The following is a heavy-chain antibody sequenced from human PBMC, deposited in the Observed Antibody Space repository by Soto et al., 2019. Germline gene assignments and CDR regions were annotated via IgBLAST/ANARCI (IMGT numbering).Heavy chain of an antibody. V-gene: IGHV4-30-4*01. D-gene: IGHD4-4*01. CDR2: IYYSGST. Sequence: QVQLQESGPGLVKPSQTLSLTCTVSGGSISSGDYYWSWIRQPPGKGLEWIGYIYYSGSTYYNPSLKSRVTISVDTSKNQFSLKLSSVTAADTAVYYCARGSMFDYSNYGPVRRGSYYYYGMDVWGQGTTVTVSS. CDR3: ARGSMFDYSNYGPVRRGSYYYYGMDV. CDR1: GGSISSGDYY. J-gene: IGHJ6*02.